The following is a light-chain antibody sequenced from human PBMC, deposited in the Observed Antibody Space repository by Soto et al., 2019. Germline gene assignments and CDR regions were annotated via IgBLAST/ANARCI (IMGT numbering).Light chain of an antibody. CDR1: QSVSSY. CDR2: DAS. V-gene: IGKV3-11*01. Sequence: ETALTQSPATLSLSPGERATLSCRASQSVSSYLAWYQQKPGQAPRLLIYDASNRATGIPARFSGSGSGTDFTLTISSLEPEDFAVYYCQQRSNWPSFTFGPGTKVDIK. J-gene: IGKJ3*01. CDR3: QQRSNWPSFT.